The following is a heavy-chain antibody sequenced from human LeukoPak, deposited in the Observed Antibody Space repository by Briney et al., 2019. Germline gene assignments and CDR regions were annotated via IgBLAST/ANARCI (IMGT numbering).Heavy chain of an antibody. CDR2: ISGSGGST. CDR3: AKDFEGSGSYADNWFDP. CDR1: GFTFSSYA. D-gene: IGHD3-10*01. Sequence: QAGGSLRLPCAASGFTFSSYAMSWVRQAPGKGLEWVSAISGSGGSTYYADSVKGRFTISRDNSKNTLYLQMNSLRAEDTAVYYCAKDFEGSGSYADNWFDPWGQGTLVTVSS. V-gene: IGHV3-23*01. J-gene: IGHJ5*02.